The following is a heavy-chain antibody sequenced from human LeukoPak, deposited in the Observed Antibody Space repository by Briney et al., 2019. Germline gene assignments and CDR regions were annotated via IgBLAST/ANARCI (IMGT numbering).Heavy chain of an antibody. Sequence: GGSLRLSCAASGFTFTSHAMTWVRQAPGKGLERVSGISASGGNTFYADAVKGRFTISRDNSKNTLYLQMNSLRADDTALYYCAKGGFNYPGYWGQGTLVTVSS. V-gene: IGHV3-23*01. CDR3: AKGGFNYPGY. CDR2: ISASGGNT. D-gene: IGHD5-18*01. J-gene: IGHJ4*02. CDR1: GFTFTSHA.